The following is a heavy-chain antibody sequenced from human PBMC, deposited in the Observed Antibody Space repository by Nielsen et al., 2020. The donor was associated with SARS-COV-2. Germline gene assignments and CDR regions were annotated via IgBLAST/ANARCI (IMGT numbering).Heavy chain of an antibody. CDR3: ARDVAVRGVRDAFDI. V-gene: IGHV3-30-3*01. Sequence: GGSLRLSCAASGFTFSSYAMHWVRQAPGKGLEWVAVISYDGSNKYYADSVKGRFTISRDNSKNTLYLQMNSLRAEDTAVYYCARDVAVRGVRDAFDIWGQGTMVTVSS. CDR2: ISYDGSNK. J-gene: IGHJ3*02. CDR1: GFTFSSYA. D-gene: IGHD3-10*01.